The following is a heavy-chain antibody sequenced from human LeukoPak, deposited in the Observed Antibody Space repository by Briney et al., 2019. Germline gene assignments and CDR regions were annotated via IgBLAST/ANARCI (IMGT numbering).Heavy chain of an antibody. CDR3: ARDAGHHYDFWSGYFSSDAGRPFDI. CDR2: IWYGGSNK. V-gene: IGHV3-33*01. D-gene: IGHD3-3*01. Sequence: PGRSLRLSCAASGFTFSSYGMHWVRQAPGKGLEWVAVIWYGGSNKYYADSVKGRFTISRDNSKNTLYLQMNSLRAEDTAVYYCARDAGHHYDFWSGYFSSDAGRPFDIWGQGTMVTVSS. CDR1: GFTFSSYG. J-gene: IGHJ3*02.